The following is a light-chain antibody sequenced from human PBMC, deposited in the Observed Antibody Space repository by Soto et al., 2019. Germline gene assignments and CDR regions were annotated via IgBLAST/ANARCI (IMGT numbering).Light chain of an antibody. V-gene: IGLV1-47*01. Sequence: QSVLTQPPSSSGTPGQRVTCSCSGGRSKIGSNYVFWYQQFPGTAPKLLLYMNNQLPSGVPDRFSGSKSGTSASLAISGLLYEDEADYYCTSWDDSLYHVVFGGGTKLTVL. CDR3: TSWDDSLYHVV. CDR2: MNN. CDR1: RSKIGSNY. J-gene: IGLJ2*01.